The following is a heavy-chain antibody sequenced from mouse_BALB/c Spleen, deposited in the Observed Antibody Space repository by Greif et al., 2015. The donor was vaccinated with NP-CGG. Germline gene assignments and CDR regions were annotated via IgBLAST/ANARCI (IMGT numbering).Heavy chain of an antibody. CDR3: ARRPSIYYDYDEGMDY. D-gene: IGHD2-4*01. CDR2: ISTYYGNT. J-gene: IGHJ4*01. CDR1: GYTFTDYA. V-gene: IGHV1-67*01. Sequence: VQLQQSGPELVRPGVSVKISCKGSGYTFTDYAMHWVKQSHAKSLEWIGVISTYYGNTNYNQKFKGKATMTVDKSSSTAYMELARLTSEDSAIYYCARRPSIYYDYDEGMDYWGQGTSVTVSS.